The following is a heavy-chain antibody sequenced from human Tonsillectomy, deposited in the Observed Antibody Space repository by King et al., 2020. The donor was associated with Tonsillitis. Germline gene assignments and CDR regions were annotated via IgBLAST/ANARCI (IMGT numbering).Heavy chain of an antibody. V-gene: IGHV3-30-3*01. J-gene: IGHJ4*02. D-gene: IGHD2-2*02. CDR3: ARGDCSSTSCYRRLYYFDY. CDR1: GFIFSTYT. CDR2: ISYDESNK. Sequence: VQLVESGGGVVQPGRSLRLSCAASGFIFSTYTIHWVRQAPGKGLAWGAVISYDESNKFYADSVKGRFTNSRDNSKNTLYMQMNSLRAEDTAVYYCARGDCSSTSCYRRLYYFDYWGQGTLVTVSS.